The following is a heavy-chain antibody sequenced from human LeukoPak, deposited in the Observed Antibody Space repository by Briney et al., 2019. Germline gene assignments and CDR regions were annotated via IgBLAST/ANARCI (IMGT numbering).Heavy chain of an antibody. V-gene: IGHV4-30-2*01. D-gene: IGHD2-21*01. CDR1: GGSISSGGYY. J-gene: IGHJ5*02. CDR3: ARDIKVINPNNWFDP. Sequence: SETLSLTCTVSGGSISSGGYYWSWIRQPPGKGLEWIGYIYHSGSTYYNPSLTSRVTISVDTSKDQFSLKLSSVTAADTAVYYCARDIKVINPNNWFDPWGQGTLVTVSS. CDR2: IYHSGST.